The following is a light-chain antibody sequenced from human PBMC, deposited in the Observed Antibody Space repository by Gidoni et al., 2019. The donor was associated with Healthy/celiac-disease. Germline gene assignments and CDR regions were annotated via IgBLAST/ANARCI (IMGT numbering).Light chain of an antibody. CDR1: QSISSSY. J-gene: IGKJ4*01. V-gene: IGKV3-20*01. CDR3: QQYGSSPLT. CDR2: GAS. Sequence: EIVLTQSPVTLSLSPGERATLSCRASQSISSSYLAWYQQKPGQAPMLLIYGASSRATGIPDRFSGSGSGTDFTLTISRLEPEDFAVYYCQQYGSSPLTFGGGTKVEI.